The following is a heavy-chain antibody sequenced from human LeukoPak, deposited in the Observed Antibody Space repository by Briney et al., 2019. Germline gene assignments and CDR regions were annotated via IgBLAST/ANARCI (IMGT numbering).Heavy chain of an antibody. CDR2: IYTSGST. V-gene: IGHV4-4*07. D-gene: IGHD3-3*01. CDR3: ARGSTYYDFWSGYQKPFYYYYGMDV. CDR1: GGSISSYY. J-gene: IGHJ6*02. Sequence: SETLSLTCTVSGGSISSYYWSWIRQPAGKGLEWIGRIYTSGSTNYNPSLKSRVTMSVDASKNQFSLKLSSVTAADTAVYYCARGSTYYDFWSGYQKPFYYYYGMDVWGQGTTVTVSS.